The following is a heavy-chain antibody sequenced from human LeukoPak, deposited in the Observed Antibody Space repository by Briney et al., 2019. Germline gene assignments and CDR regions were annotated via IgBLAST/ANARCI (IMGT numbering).Heavy chain of an antibody. CDR2: ISSTSAYI. D-gene: IGHD3-10*02. CDR1: GFALNSYS. CDR3: ARDLGSAVDY. Sequence: GGSLRLSCAASGFALNSYSLAWVRQAPGKGLEWVSSISSTSAYIHYADSVKGRFTISRDNIDNVVYLQMNSLRAEDTAVYYCARDLGSAVDYWGQGTLVTVSS. V-gene: IGHV3-21*04. J-gene: IGHJ4*02.